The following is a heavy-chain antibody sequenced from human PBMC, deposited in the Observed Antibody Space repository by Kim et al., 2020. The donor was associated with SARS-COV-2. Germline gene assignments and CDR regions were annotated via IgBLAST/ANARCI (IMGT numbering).Heavy chain of an antibody. J-gene: IGHJ4*02. Sequence: TPPRKCRVTISVDTPKNQFSLTLSSVTAADTAVYYCARGSYVVRGVPIDYWGQGTLVTVSS. D-gene: IGHD3-10*01. CDR3: ARGSYVVRGVPIDY. V-gene: IGHV4-59*09.